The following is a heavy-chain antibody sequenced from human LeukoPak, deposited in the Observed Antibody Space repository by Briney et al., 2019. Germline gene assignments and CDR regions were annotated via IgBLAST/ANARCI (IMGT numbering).Heavy chain of an antibody. CDR1: GGSISTSTNY. CDR3: ARRSVAARRGWRWFDP. CDR2: HYYSGNT. V-gene: IGHV4-39*01. D-gene: IGHD6-6*01. J-gene: IGHJ5*02. Sequence: SETLSLTCAVSGGSISTSTNYWDWIRQPPGKGLEWIGSHYYSGNTDYNPSLKSRVTISVDMSKNQFSLKLKSVTAADTAVYYCARRSVAARRGWRWFDPWGQGTLVTVSS.